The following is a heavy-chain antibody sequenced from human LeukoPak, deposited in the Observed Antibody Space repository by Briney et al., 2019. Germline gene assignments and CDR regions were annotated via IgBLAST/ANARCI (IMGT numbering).Heavy chain of an antibody. CDR1: GFTFSSYA. CDR2: ISGSGGST. CDR3: ARATGYSYGQFDY. J-gene: IGHJ4*02. V-gene: IGHV3-23*01. D-gene: IGHD5-18*01. Sequence: GSLRLSCAASGFTFSSYAMHWVRQAPGKGLEWVSAISGSGGSTYYADSVKGRFTISRDNSKNTLYLQMNSLRAEDTAVYYCARATGYSYGQFDYWGQGTLVTVSS.